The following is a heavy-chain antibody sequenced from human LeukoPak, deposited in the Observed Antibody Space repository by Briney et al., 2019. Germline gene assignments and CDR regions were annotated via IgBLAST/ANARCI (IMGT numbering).Heavy chain of an antibody. J-gene: IGHJ4*02. CDR2: IYYSGIT. Sequence: SETLSLTCDVSGDSISTTNYYWGWIRQPPGKGLEWIGIIYYSGITHYNPSLKSRVTILVDTSKNQFSLKLSSVTAADTAVYYCARDDNYGTFDYWGQGTLVTVSS. CDR3: ARDDNYGTFDY. V-gene: IGHV4-39*07. CDR1: GDSISTTNYY. D-gene: IGHD4-17*01.